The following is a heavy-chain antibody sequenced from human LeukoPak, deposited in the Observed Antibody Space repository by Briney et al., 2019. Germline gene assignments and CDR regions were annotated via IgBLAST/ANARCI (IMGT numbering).Heavy chain of an antibody. D-gene: IGHD3-10*01. CDR1: GYTFTGYY. J-gene: IGHJ4*02. CDR3: ARDGDLLLWFGELLYY. CDR2: INPNSGGT. Sequence: ASVKVSCKASGYTFTGYYMHWVRQAPGQGLEWMGWINPNSGGTNYAQKFQGRVTMTRDTSISTACMELSRLRSDDTAVYYCARDGDLLLWFGELLYYWGQGTLVTVSS. V-gene: IGHV1-2*02.